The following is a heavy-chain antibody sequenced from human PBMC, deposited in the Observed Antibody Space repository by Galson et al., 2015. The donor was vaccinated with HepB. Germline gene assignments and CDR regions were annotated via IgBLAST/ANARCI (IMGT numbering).Heavy chain of an antibody. D-gene: IGHD4-17*01. CDR2: IWHDGSNK. V-gene: IGHV3-33*01. CDR3: AREGLTAMTLFDY. Sequence: SLRLSCAASGFTFSSHGMHWVCQAPGEGLEWVAVIWHDGSNKYYADSMKGRFTISRDNSKNTLYLQMSSLRAEDTAVYYCAREGLTAMTLFDYWGQGTLVTVSS. CDR1: GFTFSSHG. J-gene: IGHJ4*02.